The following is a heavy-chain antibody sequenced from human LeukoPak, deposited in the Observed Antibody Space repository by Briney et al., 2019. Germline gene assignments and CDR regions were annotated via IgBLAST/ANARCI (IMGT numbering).Heavy chain of an antibody. CDR3: ASQGGLRNDF. Sequence: SETLSLTCGVSGGSITIRDCWCWVRQPPGKGLEWIGEICLDGRIHYTPSLESRISISIDRSKDQFSLNLISVAAADTAIYFCASQGGLRNDFWGQGTLVTVSS. CDR1: GGSITIRDC. CDR2: ICLDGRI. J-gene: IGHJ4*02. D-gene: IGHD1-26*01. V-gene: IGHV4-4*02.